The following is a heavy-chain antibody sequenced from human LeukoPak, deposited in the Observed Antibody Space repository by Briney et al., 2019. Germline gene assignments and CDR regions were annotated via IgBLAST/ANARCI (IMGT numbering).Heavy chain of an antibody. D-gene: IGHD3-10*01. Sequence: SETLSLTCTVSGGSISNKYWSWIRQPPGKGLEWIGYIYYSGSTNYNPSLKSRVTISVDTSKNQFSLKLSSVTAADTAVYYCARRYGSGSYRWFDPWGQGTLVTVSS. CDR3: ARRYGSGSYRWFDP. CDR1: GGSISNKY. J-gene: IGHJ5*02. V-gene: IGHV4-59*12. CDR2: IYYSGST.